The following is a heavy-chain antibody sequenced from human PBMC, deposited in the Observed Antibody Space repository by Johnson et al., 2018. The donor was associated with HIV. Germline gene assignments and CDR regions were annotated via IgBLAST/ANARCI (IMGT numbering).Heavy chain of an antibody. D-gene: IGHD5-24*01. CDR1: GFTVSSNY. J-gene: IGHJ3*02. CDR3: ARACRDGYTCDVYDI. CDR2: IYSGGST. Sequence: VQLVESGGGLIQPGGSLRLSCAASGFTVSSNYMSWVRQAPGKGLEWVSVIYSGGSTYYADSVNGRFTISRDNARNTLYLQMNRLRAEDTAVYHCARACRDGYTCDVYDIWGQGTMVTVSS. V-gene: IGHV3-53*01.